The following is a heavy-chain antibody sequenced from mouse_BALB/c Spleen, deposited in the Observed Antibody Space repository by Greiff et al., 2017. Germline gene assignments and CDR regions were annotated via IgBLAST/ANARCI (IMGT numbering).Heavy chain of an antibody. CDR2: ISSGGSYT. J-gene: IGHJ4*01. V-gene: IGHV5-9-3*01. CDR3: ARQVDGNYAMDY. CDR1: GFTFSSYA. Sequence: DVKLVESGGGLVKPGGSLKLSCAASGFTFSSYAMSWVRQTPEKRLEWVATISSGGSYTYYPDSVKGRFTISRDNAKNTLYLQMSSLRSEDTAMYYCARQVDGNYAMDYWGQGTSVTVSS.